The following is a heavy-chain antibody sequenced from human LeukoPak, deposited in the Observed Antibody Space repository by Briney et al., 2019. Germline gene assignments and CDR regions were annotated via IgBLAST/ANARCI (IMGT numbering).Heavy chain of an antibody. CDR2: INRNSDIT. CDR3: SKDRYGAYEAPCHYYIDA. Sequence: SVKLSCTASGYTFTGYYIHWVGQAPGQPLEWMGWINRNSDITSYSHKLQLKSTVTRETYIDTAHMQLSRLSSNAAAAHDCSKDRYGAYEAPCHYYIDAWGRGTTVTVSS. J-gene: IGHJ6*03. D-gene: IGHD5-12*01. V-gene: IGHV1-2*02. CDR1: GYTFTGYY.